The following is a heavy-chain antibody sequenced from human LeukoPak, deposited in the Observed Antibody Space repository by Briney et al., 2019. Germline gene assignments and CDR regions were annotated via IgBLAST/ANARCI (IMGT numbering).Heavy chain of an antibody. V-gene: IGHV1-69*05. Sequence: GASVKVSCKASGGTFSSYAISWVRQAPGQGLEWMGGIIPIFGTANYAQKFQGWVTMTRDTSISTAYMELSRLRSDDTAVYYCARDLGYYDSSGYYPLGYYYGMGVWGQGTTVTVSS. D-gene: IGHD3-22*01. CDR3: ARDLGYYDSSGYYPLGYYYGMGV. CDR1: GGTFSSYA. J-gene: IGHJ6*02. CDR2: IIPIFGTA.